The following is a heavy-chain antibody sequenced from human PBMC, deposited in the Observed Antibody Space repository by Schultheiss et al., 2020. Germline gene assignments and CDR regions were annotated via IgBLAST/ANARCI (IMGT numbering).Heavy chain of an antibody. D-gene: IGHD2-2*01. V-gene: IGHV4-34*01. CDR2: INHSGST. Sequence: GSLRLSCAVYGGSFSGYYWSWIRQPPGKGLEWIGEINHSGSTNYNPSLKSRVTISVDTSKNQFSLKLSSVTAADTAVYYCARGYGQTYADYWGQGTLVTVSS. CDR1: GGSFSGYY. J-gene: IGHJ4*02. CDR3: ARGYGQTYADY.